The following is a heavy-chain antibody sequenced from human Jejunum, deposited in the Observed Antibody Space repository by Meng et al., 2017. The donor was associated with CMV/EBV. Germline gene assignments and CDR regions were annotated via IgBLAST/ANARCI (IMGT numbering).Heavy chain of an antibody. Sequence: FSEQYIDWVRQATGKGLEWVGRIRNMANSYTTLYAASVQDRFTVSRDDSKNSAYLQMNSLKTEDTAVYYCARVKKGLVGQTTFESWGQGTLVTVSS. D-gene: IGHD1-26*01. CDR3: ARVKKGLVGQTTFES. J-gene: IGHJ4*02. CDR2: IRNMANSYTT. V-gene: IGHV3-72*01. CDR1: FSEQY.